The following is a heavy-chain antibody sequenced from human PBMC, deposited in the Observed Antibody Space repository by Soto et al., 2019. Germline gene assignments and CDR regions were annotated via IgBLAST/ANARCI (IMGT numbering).Heavy chain of an antibody. D-gene: IGHD3-22*01. Sequence: PSETLSLTCPVSGGTVSSGIYYWSWIRQPPGKGLEWIGYIYYSGSTNYNPSLKSRVTISVDTSKNQFSLKLSSVTAADTAVYYCARSYNYYDSSGYYYFDYWGQGTLVTVSS. V-gene: IGHV4-61*01. CDR1: GGTVSSGIYY. CDR2: IYYSGST. J-gene: IGHJ4*02. CDR3: ARSYNYYDSSGYYYFDY.